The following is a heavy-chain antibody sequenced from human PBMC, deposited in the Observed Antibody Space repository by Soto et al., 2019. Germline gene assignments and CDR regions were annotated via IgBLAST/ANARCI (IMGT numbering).Heavy chain of an antibody. Sequence: QVQLQESGPGLVKPSQTLSLTCTVSGGSISSGGYYWSWIRQHPGKGLEWIGYIYYSGRTYYNPSLKSRVTISVDSSKNQFSLKLSSVTAADTAVYYCARDTAPNYYYYYGMDVWGQGTTVNVSS. D-gene: IGHD5-18*01. CDR3: ARDTAPNYYYYYGMDV. V-gene: IGHV4-31*03. CDR1: GGSISSGGYY. CDR2: IYYSGRT. J-gene: IGHJ6*02.